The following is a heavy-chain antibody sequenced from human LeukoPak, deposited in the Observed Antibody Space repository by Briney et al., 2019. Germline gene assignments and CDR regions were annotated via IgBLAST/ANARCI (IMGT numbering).Heavy chain of an antibody. J-gene: IGHJ4*02. CDR1: GFIFSNYG. CDR2: ISYDGSKE. D-gene: IGHD5-18*01. Sequence: GGSLRLSCAASGFIFSNYGIHWVRQAPGKGLEWVAVISYDGSKEYYADSVKGRFTMSRDNSKNTVSLQMNSLRAEDTAIYYCAKALVDTSMVSVDYRGQGTLVTVSS. V-gene: IGHV3-30*18. CDR3: AKALVDTSMVSVDY.